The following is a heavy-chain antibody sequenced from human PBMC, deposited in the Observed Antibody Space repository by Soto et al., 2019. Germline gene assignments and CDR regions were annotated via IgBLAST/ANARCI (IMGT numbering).Heavy chain of an antibody. CDR1: GFKFSNYA. CDR3: AKDRRAGGNSAFYFDF. J-gene: IGHJ4*02. V-gene: IGHV3-23*01. D-gene: IGHD3-16*01. CDR2: ISATGGGT. Sequence: VGSLRLSCAASGFKFSNYAMSWVRQAPGKGLEWVSLISATGGGTYYADSVKGRFTISRDNSHNTLYLQVHSLTAEDTAVYYCAKDRRAGGNSAFYFDFWGQGAQGTV.